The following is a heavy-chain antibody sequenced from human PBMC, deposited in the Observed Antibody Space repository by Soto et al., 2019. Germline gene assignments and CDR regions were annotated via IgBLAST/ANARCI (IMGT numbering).Heavy chain of an antibody. Sequence: SETLSLTCTVSGGSISSSSYYWGWIRQPPGKGLEWIGSLSYRGSTYYNPSLKSRVTISVDTSKNQFSLELSSVTAADTAVYHCASMTTVASWYIDVWGKGTTVTVSS. CDR2: LSYRGST. CDR3: ASMTTVASWYIDV. J-gene: IGHJ6*03. D-gene: IGHD4-17*01. V-gene: IGHV4-39*01. CDR1: GGSISSSSYY.